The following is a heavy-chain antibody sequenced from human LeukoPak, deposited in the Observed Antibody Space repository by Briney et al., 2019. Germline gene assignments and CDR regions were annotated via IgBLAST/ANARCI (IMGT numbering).Heavy chain of an antibody. CDR3: ASVPAAMPYYYYYMDV. J-gene: IGHJ6*03. CDR1: GFTFSSYS. Sequence: PGGSLRLSCAASGFTFSSYSMHWVRQAPGKGLEWVAFIRYDGSNKYYADSVKGRFTISRDNSKNTLYLQMNSLRAEDTAVYYCASVPAAMPYYYYYMDVWGKGTTVTVSS. V-gene: IGHV3-30*02. D-gene: IGHD2-2*01. CDR2: IRYDGSNK.